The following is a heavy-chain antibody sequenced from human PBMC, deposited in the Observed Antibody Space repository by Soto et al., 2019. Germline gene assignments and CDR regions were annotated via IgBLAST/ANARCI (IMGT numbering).Heavy chain of an antibody. CDR3: ARSPMIVVVLRRVPPGERMDV. CDR2: ISYDGSNK. J-gene: IGHJ6*02. D-gene: IGHD3-22*01. V-gene: IGHV3-30-3*01. CDR1: GFTFSSYA. Sequence: GGSLRLSCAASGFTFSSYAMHWVRQAPGKGLEWVAVISYDGSNKYYADSVKGRLTISRDNTKNTLYLQRKGLRAEDTAVYYCARSPMIVVVLRRVPPGERMDVWGQGTTVTVSS.